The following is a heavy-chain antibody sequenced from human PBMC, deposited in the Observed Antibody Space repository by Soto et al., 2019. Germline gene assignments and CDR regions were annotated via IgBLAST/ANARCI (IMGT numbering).Heavy chain of an antibody. CDR2: MTPLFGTT. CDR3: ARYGGGASFDC. CDR1: GGTFSSYA. D-gene: IGHD1-26*01. V-gene: IGHV1-69*12. J-gene: IGHJ4*02. Sequence: QVQLVQSGAEVRKPGSSVKVSCAASGGTFSSYALNWRRQAPGQGLEWMGGMTPLFGTTTYAEKFQGRVTITACGSTRTAFLELSSLTAEDTAMYYWARYGGGASFDCWRQGTLVNVSS.